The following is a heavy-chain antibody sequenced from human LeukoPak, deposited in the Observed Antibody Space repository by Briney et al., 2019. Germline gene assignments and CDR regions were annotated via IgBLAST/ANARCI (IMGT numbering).Heavy chain of an antibody. Sequence: QPGGSLRLSCAASGFTFSSYWMHWVRQAPGKGLVWVSRINTDGSSTTYADSVKGRFTISRDNAKNTLYLQMNSLRAEDTALYYCARIYDFWSGTAVSYWGQGTLVTVSS. CDR3: ARIYDFWSGTAVSY. D-gene: IGHD3-3*01. CDR1: GFTFSSYW. J-gene: IGHJ4*02. CDR2: INTDGSST. V-gene: IGHV3-74*01.